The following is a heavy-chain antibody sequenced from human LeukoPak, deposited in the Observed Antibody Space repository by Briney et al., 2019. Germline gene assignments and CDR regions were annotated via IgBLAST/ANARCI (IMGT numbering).Heavy chain of an antibody. CDR2: IYTSGTT. CDR3: AKVLHD. J-gene: IGHJ3*01. Sequence: SETLSLTCTVSRGSISGDYWSWIRQPAGKGLEWIGLIYTSGTTNYNPSLKSRVTMSLDTSKNQFSLKLSSVTAADTAVYYCAKVLHDWGQGTMVTVSS. CDR1: RGSISGDY. V-gene: IGHV4-4*07.